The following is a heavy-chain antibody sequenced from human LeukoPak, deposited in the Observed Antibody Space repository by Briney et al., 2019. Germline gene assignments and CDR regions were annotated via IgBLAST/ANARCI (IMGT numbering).Heavy chain of an antibody. D-gene: IGHD1-26*01. CDR1: GGSVSSGSYY. CDR2: IYYSGST. J-gene: IGHJ5*02. Sequence: SETLSLTCTVSGGSVSSGSYYWSWIRQPPGKGLEWIGYIYYSGSTNYNPSLKSRVTISVDTTKNQFSLKLSSVTAADTAVYYCARDSGGSESYGGDWFDPWGQGTLVTVSS. CDR3: ARDSGGSESYGGDWFDP. V-gene: IGHV4-61*01.